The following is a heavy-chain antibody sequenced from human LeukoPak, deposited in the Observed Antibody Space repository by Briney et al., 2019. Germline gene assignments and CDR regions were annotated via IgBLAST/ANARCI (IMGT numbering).Heavy chain of an antibody. D-gene: IGHD6-19*01. CDR2: ISGSGGST. V-gene: IGHV3-23*01. J-gene: IGHJ4*02. CDR1: GFTFSSYA. Sequence: GGSLRLSCAASGFTFSSYAMSWVRQAPGKGLEWVSAISGSGGSTYYADSVKGRFTISRDNSKHTLYLQMNSLRAEDTAIYYCAKVYHDSGCLIDYWGQGTLVTVSS. CDR3: AKVYHDSGCLIDY.